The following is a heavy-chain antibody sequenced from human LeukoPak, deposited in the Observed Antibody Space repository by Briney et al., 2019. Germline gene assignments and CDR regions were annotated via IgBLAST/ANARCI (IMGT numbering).Heavy chain of an antibody. D-gene: IGHD2/OR15-2a*01. CDR1: GFTFSTYE. CDR2: ISSSGSGSTI. CDR3: AREGKYYFDY. J-gene: IGHJ4*02. Sequence: GGSLRLSCAVSGFTFSTYEMIWVRQAPGKGLEWVSYISSSGSGSTIYYADSVKGRFTISRDNAKNSLYLQMNSLRAEDTAVYYCAREGKYYFDYWGQGSLVTVSS. V-gene: IGHV3-48*03.